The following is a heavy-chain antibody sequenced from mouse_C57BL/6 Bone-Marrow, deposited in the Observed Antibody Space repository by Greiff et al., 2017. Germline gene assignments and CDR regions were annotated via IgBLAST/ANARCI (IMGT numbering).Heavy chain of an antibody. V-gene: IGHV5-6*01. Sequence: EVKLVESGGDLVKPGGSLKLSCAASGFTFSSYGMSWVRQTPDKRLEWVATISSSGSYTYYPDSVKGRFTISRDNAKNTLYLQMSSLKSEDTAMYYCAGPSYYYGSSPYYFDYGGQGTTLTVSS. CDR1: GFTFSSYG. CDR3: AGPSYYYGSSPYYFDY. CDR2: ISSSGSYT. J-gene: IGHJ2*01. D-gene: IGHD1-1*01.